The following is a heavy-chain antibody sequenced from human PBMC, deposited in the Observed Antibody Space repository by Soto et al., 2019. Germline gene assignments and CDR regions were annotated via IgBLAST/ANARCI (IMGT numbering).Heavy chain of an antibody. V-gene: IGHV3-23*01. Sequence: PGGSLRLSCAASGFTFNTNGMSWVRQAPGKGLEWVSSISSSGVTIHYADSVKGRFSIARDNTKSTLYMQMNSLRAEDTAVYYCAKAAVAISYDNWGQGTLVTVSS. J-gene: IGHJ4*02. CDR2: ISSSGVTI. CDR1: GFTFNTNG. D-gene: IGHD6-19*01. CDR3: AKAAVAISYDN.